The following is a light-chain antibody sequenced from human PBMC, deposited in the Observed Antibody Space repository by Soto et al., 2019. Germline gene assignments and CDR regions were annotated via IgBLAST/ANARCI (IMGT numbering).Light chain of an antibody. V-gene: IGKV2-28*01. Sequence: IVMTQSPLSLTVTPGEPASISCRSSQRLLHSNGYNYLEWYLQKPGQSPQLLINLDSDRASGVPDRFSGSGSGTDFTLKISRVEAEDVGLYYCMQSLETPWTFGQGTKVDI. CDR1: QRLLHSNGYNY. CDR3: MQSLETPWT. J-gene: IGKJ1*01. CDR2: LDS.